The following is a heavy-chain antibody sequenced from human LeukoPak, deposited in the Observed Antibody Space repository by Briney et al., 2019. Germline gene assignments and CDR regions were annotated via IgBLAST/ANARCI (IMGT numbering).Heavy chain of an antibody. V-gene: IGHV1-46*01. CDR3: ARDRDLYCSGGSCYPGYFDY. D-gene: IGHD2-15*01. Sequence: ASVKVSCKASGYTFTSYYMHWVRQAPGQGLEWMGTINPSGGSTSYAQKFQGRVTMTRDTSTSTVYMELSSLRSEDTAVYYCARDRDLYCSGGSCYPGYFDYWGQGTLVTVSS. CDR2: INPSGGST. J-gene: IGHJ4*02. CDR1: GYTFTSYY.